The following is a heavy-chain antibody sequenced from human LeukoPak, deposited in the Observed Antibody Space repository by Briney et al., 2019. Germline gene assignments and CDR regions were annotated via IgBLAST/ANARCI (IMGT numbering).Heavy chain of an antibody. Sequence: SETLSLTCAVYGGSFSGYYWSWIRQPPGKGLEWIGEINDSGSTNYSPSLKSRVTISVDTSKNQFSLRLRSVTAADTAMYYCARLERYYYGSASYQILDYWGRGTLLTVSS. J-gene: IGHJ4*02. D-gene: IGHD3-10*01. V-gene: IGHV4-34*01. CDR1: GGSFSGYY. CDR3: ARLERYYYGSASYQILDY. CDR2: INDSGST.